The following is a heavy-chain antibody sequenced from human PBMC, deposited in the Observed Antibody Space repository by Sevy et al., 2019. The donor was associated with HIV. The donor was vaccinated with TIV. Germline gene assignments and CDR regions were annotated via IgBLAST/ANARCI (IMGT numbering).Heavy chain of an antibody. V-gene: IGHV3-30-3*01. CDR2: ISYDGSNK. J-gene: IGHJ4*02. Sequence: GESLKISCAASGFTFSSYAMHWVRQAPGKGLEWVAVISYDGSNKYYADSVKGRFTISRDNSKNTLYLQMNSLRAEDTAVYYCARDRGYYDSKGSHDWGQGTLVTVSS. CDR3: ARDRGYYDSKGSHD. D-gene: IGHD3-22*01. CDR1: GFTFSSYA.